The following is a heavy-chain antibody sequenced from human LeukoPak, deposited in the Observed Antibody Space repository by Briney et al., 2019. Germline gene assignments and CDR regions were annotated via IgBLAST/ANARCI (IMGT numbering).Heavy chain of an antibody. CDR2: ISSSSSYI. CDR3: ARESYSYPYYYYYYMDV. V-gene: IGHV3-21*01. CDR1: GFTSSSYS. Sequence: GGSLRPSCAASGFTSSSYSMNWVRQAPGKGLEWVSSISSSSSYIYYADSVKGRFTISRDNAKNSLYLQMNSLRAEDTAVYYCARESYSYPYYYYYYMDVWGKGTTVTVSS. J-gene: IGHJ6*03. D-gene: IGHD5-18*01.